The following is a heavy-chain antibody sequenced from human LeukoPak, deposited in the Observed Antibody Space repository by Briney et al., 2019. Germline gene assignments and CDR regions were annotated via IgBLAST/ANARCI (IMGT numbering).Heavy chain of an antibody. D-gene: IGHD3-22*01. CDR2: IYYSGST. Sequence: SETLSLTCAVYGGSFSGYYWSWIRQPPGKGLEWIGYIYYSGSTNYNSSLKSRVTISVDTSKNQFSLKLSSVTAADTAVYYCARARYDSSGYQPYYFDYWGQGTLVTVSS. J-gene: IGHJ4*02. CDR1: GGSFSGYY. V-gene: IGHV4-59*01. CDR3: ARARYDSSGYQPYYFDY.